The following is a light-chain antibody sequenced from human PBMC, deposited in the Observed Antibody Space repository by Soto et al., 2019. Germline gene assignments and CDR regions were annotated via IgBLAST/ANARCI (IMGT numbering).Light chain of an antibody. V-gene: IGLV2-23*01. Sequence: QSALTQPASVSGSPGQSITISCTGTSSDVGSYNLVSWYQQHPGKAPKLMIYEGSKRPSGVSNRFSGSKSGNTASLTISGLQAEDEADYYCCSYAGSSRVFGGGTKVTGL. CDR3: CSYAGSSRV. J-gene: IGLJ3*02. CDR1: SSDVGSYNL. CDR2: EGS.